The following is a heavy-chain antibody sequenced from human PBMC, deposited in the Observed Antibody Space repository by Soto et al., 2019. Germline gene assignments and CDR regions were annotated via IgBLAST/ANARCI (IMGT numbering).Heavy chain of an antibody. J-gene: IGHJ4*02. CDR1: GYTFTSYD. D-gene: IGHD6-19*01. Sequence: QVQLVQSGAEVKKPGASVKVSCKASGYTFTSYDINWVRQATGQGLEWMGWMNPNSGNTGYAQKFQGRFTMTRNTSISTAYMELSSLRSEDTPVYFCARASSSGWYVDYGGQGTLVTVSS. V-gene: IGHV1-8*01. CDR3: ARASSSGWYVDY. CDR2: MNPNSGNT.